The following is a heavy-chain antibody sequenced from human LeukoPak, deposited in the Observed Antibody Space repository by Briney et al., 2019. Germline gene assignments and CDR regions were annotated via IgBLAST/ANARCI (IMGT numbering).Heavy chain of an antibody. CDR3: ARDRITMVRGVIKRGYFDL. CDR2: ISYDGSNK. J-gene: IGHJ2*01. Sequence: GGSLRLSCAASGFTFSSYAMHWVRQAPGKGLEWVAVISYDGSNKYYADSVKGRLTISRDNSKNTLYLQMNSLRAEDTAVYYCARDRITMVRGVIKRGYFDLWGRGTLVTVSS. V-gene: IGHV3-30*04. D-gene: IGHD3-10*01. CDR1: GFTFSSYA.